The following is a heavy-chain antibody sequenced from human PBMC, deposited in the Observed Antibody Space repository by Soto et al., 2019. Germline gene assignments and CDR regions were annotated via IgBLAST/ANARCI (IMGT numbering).Heavy chain of an antibody. Sequence: ASVKVSCKASGYTFTSYGISWVRQAPGQGLEWMGWISAYNGNTNYAQKLQGRVTMTTDTSTSTAYMELRSLRSDDTAVYYCARGGPEGSYSGYYYGMDVWGQGTTVTLSS. CDR3: ARGGPEGSYSGYYYGMDV. CDR2: ISAYNGNT. D-gene: IGHD1-26*01. CDR1: GYTFTSYG. V-gene: IGHV1-18*01. J-gene: IGHJ6*02.